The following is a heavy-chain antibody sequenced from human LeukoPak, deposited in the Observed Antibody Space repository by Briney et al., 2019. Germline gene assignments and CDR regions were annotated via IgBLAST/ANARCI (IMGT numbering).Heavy chain of an antibody. CDR1: GFTFSSYS. J-gene: IGHJ4*02. Sequence: GGSLRPSCAASGFTFSSYSMNWVRQAPGKGLEWVSSISSSSSYIYYADSVKGRFTISRDNSKNMLYLQMKSLRAEDTAVYFCATAAGSYSCFDSWGQGTLVTVSS. CDR2: ISSSSSYI. V-gene: IGHV3-21*04. CDR3: ATAAGSYSCFDS. D-gene: IGHD3-10*01.